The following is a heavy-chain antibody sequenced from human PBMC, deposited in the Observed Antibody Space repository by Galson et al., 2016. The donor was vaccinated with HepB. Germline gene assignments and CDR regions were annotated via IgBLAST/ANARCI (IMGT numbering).Heavy chain of an antibody. V-gene: IGHV3-74*01. D-gene: IGHD6-13*01. J-gene: IGHJ1*01. CDR3: AVRYSSIWYFQH. Sequence: SLRLSCAASGFTVSSSYMSWVRQAPGKGLEWVSRINTDGSSTSYADSVKGRFTISRDNAKNTLYLQMNSLGAEDTAIYYCAVRYSSIWYFQHWGRGTLVIVSS. CDR1: GFTVSSSY. CDR2: INTDGSST.